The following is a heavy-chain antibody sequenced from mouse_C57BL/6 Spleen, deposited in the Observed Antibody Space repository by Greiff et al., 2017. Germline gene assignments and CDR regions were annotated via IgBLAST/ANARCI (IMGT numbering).Heavy chain of an antibody. Sequence: QVQLQQSGAELVKPGASVKISCKASGYAFSSYWMNWVKQRPGKGLEWIGQIYPGDGDTNYNGKFKGKATLTADKSSSTAYMQLSRLTSEDSAVYFCASHYYGSSYGAMDYWGQGTSVTVSS. CDR3: ASHYYGSSYGAMDY. V-gene: IGHV1-80*01. J-gene: IGHJ4*01. D-gene: IGHD1-1*01. CDR1: GYAFSSYW. CDR2: IYPGDGDT.